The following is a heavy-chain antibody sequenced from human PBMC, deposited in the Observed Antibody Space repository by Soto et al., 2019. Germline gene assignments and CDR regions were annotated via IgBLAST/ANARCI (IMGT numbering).Heavy chain of an antibody. CDR3: AHRQRTVYFDY. J-gene: IGHJ4*02. CDR1: GFSLSTSGVG. D-gene: IGHD4-17*01. V-gene: IGHV2-5*02. CDR2: IYWDDDK. Sequence: QITLKESGPTLEKPTQPLTLPCTFSGFSLSTSGVGVGWIRQPPGKALEWLALIYWDDDKRYSPSLKSRLTITEDTSKNQVVLTMTNMDPVDTATYYCAHRQRTVYFDYWGQGTLVTVSS.